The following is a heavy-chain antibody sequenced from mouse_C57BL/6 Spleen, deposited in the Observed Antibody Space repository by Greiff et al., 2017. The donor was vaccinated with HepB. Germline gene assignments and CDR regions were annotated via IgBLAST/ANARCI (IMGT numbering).Heavy chain of an antibody. D-gene: IGHD1-1*01. J-gene: IGHJ2*01. V-gene: IGHV5-6*01. Sequence: EVKVVESGGDLVKPGGSLKLSCAASGFTFSSYGMSWVRQTPDKRLEWVATISSGGSYTYYPDSVKGRFTISRDNAKNTLYLQMSSLKSEDTAMYDCARQDYYGSKDFDYWGQGTTLTVSS. CDR3: ARQDYYGSKDFDY. CDR1: GFTFSSYG. CDR2: ISSGGSYT.